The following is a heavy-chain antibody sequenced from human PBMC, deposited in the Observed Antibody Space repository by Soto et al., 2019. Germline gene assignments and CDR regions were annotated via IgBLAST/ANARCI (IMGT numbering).Heavy chain of an antibody. Sequence: SPTVSRTCAICGDSVSSNSAGWNWVRQTPSRGLEWLGRTYYKSKWFNNYAVSVKSRITINPDTSQNQFSLHLDSVTPEDTAVYFCARGSWDDVSGHYYMDVWGKGTTVTVSS. CDR2: TYYKSKWFN. D-gene: IGHD5-12*01. J-gene: IGHJ6*03. CDR1: GDSVSSNSAG. CDR3: ARGSWDDVSGHYYMDV. V-gene: IGHV6-1*01.